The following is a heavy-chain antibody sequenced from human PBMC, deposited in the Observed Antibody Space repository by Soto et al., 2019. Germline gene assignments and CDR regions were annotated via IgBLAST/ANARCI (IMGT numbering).Heavy chain of an antibody. CDR1: GYTFPSYC. J-gene: IGHJ5*02. CDR2: ISAYNGNT. Sequence: ASVNGYCKASGYTFPSYCISWVRQAPGQGLEWMGWISAYNGNTNYAQKLQGRVTMTTDTSTSTAYMELGSLRSDDTAVYYCARVPPSTIDRGPRYWFDPWRQGTLATVAS. V-gene: IGHV1-18*01. CDR3: ARVPPSTIDRGPRYWFDP. D-gene: IGHD3-10*01.